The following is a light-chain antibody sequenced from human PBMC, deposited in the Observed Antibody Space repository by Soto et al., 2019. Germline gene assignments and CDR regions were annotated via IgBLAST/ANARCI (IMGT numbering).Light chain of an antibody. J-gene: IGKJ1*01. CDR2: WAS. Sequence: DIVMTQSPDSLAVSLGERATINCKSSQSVLHSSNNKNYLAWYQHKSGQPPNLLISWASTRESGVPDRFSASGSGTDVTLTISSLQAEDVAVYYCQQYYRIPRTFGQGTKVEIK. V-gene: IGKV4-1*01. CDR3: QQYYRIPRT. CDR1: QSVLHSSNNKNY.